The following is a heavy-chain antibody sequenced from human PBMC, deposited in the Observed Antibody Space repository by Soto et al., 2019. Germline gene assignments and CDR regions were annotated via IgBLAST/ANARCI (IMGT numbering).Heavy chain of an antibody. CDR1: GAPLGIGVFS. J-gene: IGHJ6*02. CDR3: ARGQALSNYYYGMDV. D-gene: IGHD4-4*01. CDR2: IYHTGNI. Sequence: QLHRQESGPGLLKPSQTLSLTSVVSGAPLGIGVFSGIWIRQPPAKGRGWIANIYHTGNILYNPSLRSRLTLSVDMSKNQVSLKLTSVTAADTAVYYCARGQALSNYYYGMDVWGQGTTVTVSS. V-gene: IGHV4-30-2*01.